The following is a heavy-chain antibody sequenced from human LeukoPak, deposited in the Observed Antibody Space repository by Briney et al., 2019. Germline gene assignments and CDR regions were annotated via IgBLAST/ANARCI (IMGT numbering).Heavy chain of an antibody. CDR1: GFTFSSYA. CDR3: ARDYPCPIAVADGRPKTYYYYYMDV. D-gene: IGHD6-19*01. CDR2: ISGSGGST. Sequence: GGSLRLSCAASGFTFSSYAMSWVRQAPGKGLEWVSAISGSGGSTYYADSVKGRFTISRDNSKNTLYLQMNSLRAEDTAVYYCARDYPCPIAVADGRPKTYYYYYMDVWGKGTTVTVSS. V-gene: IGHV3-23*01. J-gene: IGHJ6*03.